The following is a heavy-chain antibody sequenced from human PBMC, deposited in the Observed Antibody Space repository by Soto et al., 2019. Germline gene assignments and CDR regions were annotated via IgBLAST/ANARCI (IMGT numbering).Heavy chain of an antibody. CDR2: IVVGSGNT. Sequence: ASVKVSCKASGFTFTSSAVQWVRQARGQRLEWIGWIVVGSGNTNYAQKFQERVTITRDMSTSTAYMELSSLRSEDTAVYYCAAARTVTTWFDYWGQGTLVTVSS. V-gene: IGHV1-58*01. CDR3: AAARTVTTWFDY. J-gene: IGHJ4*02. D-gene: IGHD4-17*01. CDR1: GFTFTSSA.